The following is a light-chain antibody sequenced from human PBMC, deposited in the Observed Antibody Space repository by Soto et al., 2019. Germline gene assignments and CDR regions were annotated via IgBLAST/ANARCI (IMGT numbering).Light chain of an antibody. CDR3: QQSDSTPRT. Sequence: IQMTQSPSSLSASVGDRVTITCRASQSISRFLNWYQQKPGKAPKLLIYAASNLQSGVPSRFTGSGSGTDFTLTISSLQPEDFAHYYCQQSDSTPRTFGQGTKVDIK. CDR2: AAS. CDR1: QSISRF. V-gene: IGKV1-39*01. J-gene: IGKJ1*01.